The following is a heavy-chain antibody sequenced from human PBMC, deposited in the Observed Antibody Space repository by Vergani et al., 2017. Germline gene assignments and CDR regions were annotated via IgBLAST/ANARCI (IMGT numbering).Heavy chain of an antibody. J-gene: IGHJ5*02. D-gene: IGHD2-15*01. V-gene: IGHV4-39*07. CDR1: GGSISSSSYY. Sequence: QLQLQESGPGLVKPSETLSLTCTVSGGSISSSSYYWGWIRQPPGKGLEWIGSIYYSGSTYYNPSLKSRVTISVDTSKNQFSLKLSSVPAADTAVYYCARDLRYCSGGSCSNNWFDPGGQGTLVTVSS. CDR3: ARDLRYCSGGSCSNNWFDP. CDR2: IYYSGST.